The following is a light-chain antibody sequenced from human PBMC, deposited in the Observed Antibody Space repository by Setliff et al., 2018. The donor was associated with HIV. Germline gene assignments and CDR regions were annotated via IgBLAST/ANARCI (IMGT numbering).Light chain of an antibody. V-gene: IGLV2-8*01. CDR3: SSYAGSNNYV. CDR2: EVT. Sequence: SALTQPPSASGSPGQSVTISCTGTSSDVGDYNYVSWFQQHPGKAPKLIIYEVTKRPSGVPDRFSGSKSGNTASLTVSGLQAEDEADYYCSSYAGSNNYVFGTGTKVTVL. CDR1: SSDVGDYNY. J-gene: IGLJ1*01.